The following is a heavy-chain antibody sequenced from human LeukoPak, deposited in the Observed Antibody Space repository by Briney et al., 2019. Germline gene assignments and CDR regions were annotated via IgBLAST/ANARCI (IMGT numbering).Heavy chain of an antibody. J-gene: IGHJ4*02. D-gene: IGHD5-24*01. V-gene: IGHV4-39*07. CDR3: ARGGGDGYNLGLYFDY. CDR2: IYYSGST. CDR1: GGSISSSSYY. Sequence: PSETLSLTCTVSGGSISSSSYYWGWIRQPPGKGLEWIGSIYYSGSTYYNPSLKSRVTISVDTSKNQFSLKLSSVTAADTAVYYCARGGGDGYNLGLYFDYWGQGTLVTVSS.